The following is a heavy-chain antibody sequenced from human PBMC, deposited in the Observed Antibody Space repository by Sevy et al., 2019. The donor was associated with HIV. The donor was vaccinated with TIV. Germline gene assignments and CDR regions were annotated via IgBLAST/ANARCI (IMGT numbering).Heavy chain of an antibody. V-gene: IGHV3-23*01. CDR3: VRKECTQPHDY. Sequence: GGSLRLFCTASGFTFSVYTMTWVRQAPGKGLEWVSTICFCGGTIHYADSVMGRFTISRDNSKNTLYLQMNSLRVNDTAVYYCVRKECTQPHDYWGQGTLVTVSS. J-gene: IGHJ4*02. CDR2: ICFCGGTI. D-gene: IGHD2-8*01. CDR1: GFTFSVYT.